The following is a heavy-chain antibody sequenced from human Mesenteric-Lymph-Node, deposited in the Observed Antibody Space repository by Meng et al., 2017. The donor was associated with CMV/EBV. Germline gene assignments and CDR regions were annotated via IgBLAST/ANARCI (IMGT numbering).Heavy chain of an antibody. CDR1: GFPFSNYA. Sequence: GGSLRLSCAASGFPFSNYAMSWVRQAPGKGLEWVSIIYADPYGGNTDIYTADSVKGRFTISRDNSKNMLYLQMNSLRAEDTAVYYCAKWKREIDYYWYGMDVWGQGTTVTVSS. CDR2: IYADPYGGNTDI. CDR3: AKWKREIDYYWYGMDV. J-gene: IGHJ6*02. V-gene: IGHV3-23*03. D-gene: IGHD5-24*01.